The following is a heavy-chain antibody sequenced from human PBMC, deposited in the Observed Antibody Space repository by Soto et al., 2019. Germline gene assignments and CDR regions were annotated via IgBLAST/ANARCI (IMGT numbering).Heavy chain of an antibody. D-gene: IGHD1-26*01. CDR3: AKDLGIGSHGRDYFDY. J-gene: IGHJ4*02. V-gene: IGHV3-23*01. Sequence: GGSLRLSCAASGFTFSSYAMSWVRQAPGKGLEWVSAISGSGGSTYYADSVKGRFTISRDNSKNTLYLQMNSLRAEDTAVYYCAKDLGIGSHGRDYFDYWGQGTLVTVSS. CDR1: GFTFSSYA. CDR2: ISGSGGST.